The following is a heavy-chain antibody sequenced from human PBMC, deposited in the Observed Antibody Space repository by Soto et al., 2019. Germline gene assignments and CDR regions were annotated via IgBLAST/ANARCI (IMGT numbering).Heavy chain of an antibody. D-gene: IGHD1-20*01. CDR3: ATSQKGYNWNYFDH. V-gene: IGHV4-39*01. CDR1: GASISGSYYY. CDR2: VFYTGFT. Sequence: SETLSLTCAVSGASISGSYYYWAWLRQSPGKGPEWIGSVFYTGFTSYNPSLESRVSVSVDTSKSQFSLKLSAVTAADTAVYYCATSQKGYNWNYFDHWGQGALVTVS. J-gene: IGHJ4*02.